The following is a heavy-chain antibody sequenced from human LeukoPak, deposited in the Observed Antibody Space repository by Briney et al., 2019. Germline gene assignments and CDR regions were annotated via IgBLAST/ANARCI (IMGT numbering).Heavy chain of an antibody. D-gene: IGHD4-11*01. V-gene: IGHV3-30*03. CDR3: ARDGYSNYGGSTIKTYYFDY. CDR2: ISYDGSNK. Sequence: GGSLRLSCAASGFTFSSYGMHWVRQAPGKGLEWVAVISYDGSNKYYADSVKGRFTISRDNSKNTLYLQMNSLRAEDTAVYYCARDGYSNYGGSTIKTYYFDYWGQGTLVTVSS. J-gene: IGHJ4*02. CDR1: GFTFSSYG.